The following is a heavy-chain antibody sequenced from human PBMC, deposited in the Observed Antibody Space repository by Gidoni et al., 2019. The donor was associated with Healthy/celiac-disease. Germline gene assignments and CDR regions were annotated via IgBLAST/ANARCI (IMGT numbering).Heavy chain of an antibody. J-gene: IGHJ6*02. CDR3: ATGVGTTIYGMDV. CDR1: TELS. CDR2: FDPEDGET. D-gene: IGHD1-26*01. V-gene: IGHV1-24*01. Sequence: TELSMHWVRQAPGKGLEWMGGFDPEDGETIYAQKFQGRVTMTEDTSTDTAYMELSSLRSEDTAVYYCATGVGTTIYGMDVWGQGTTVTVSS.